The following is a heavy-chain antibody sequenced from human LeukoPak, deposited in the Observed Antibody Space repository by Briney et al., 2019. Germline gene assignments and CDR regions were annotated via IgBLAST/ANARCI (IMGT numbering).Heavy chain of an antibody. CDR2: INPSGGST. Sequence: ASVKVSCKASGYTFTTYYMHWVRQAPGQGLEWMGIINPSGGSTSYAQKFQGRVTMTRDMSTSTVYMELSSLRSEDTAVYYCARDGVAGVYYFDYWGQGTLVTVSS. D-gene: IGHD6-19*01. CDR1: GYTFTTYY. V-gene: IGHV1-46*01. J-gene: IGHJ4*02. CDR3: ARDGVAGVYYFDY.